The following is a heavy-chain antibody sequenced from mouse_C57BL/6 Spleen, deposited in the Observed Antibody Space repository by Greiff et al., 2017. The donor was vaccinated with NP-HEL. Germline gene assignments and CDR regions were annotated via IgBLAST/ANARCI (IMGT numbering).Heavy chain of an antibody. Sequence: VQLQQSGPVLVKPGASVKMSCKASGYTFTDYYMNWVKQSHGKSLEWIGVINPYNGGTSYNQKFKGKATLTVDKSSSTAYMELNSLTSEDSAVYYCARSSAGRNYFDYWGQGTTLTVSS. CDR3: ARSSAGRNYFDY. J-gene: IGHJ2*01. V-gene: IGHV1-19*01. D-gene: IGHD3-1*01. CDR1: GYTFTDYY. CDR2: INPYNGGT.